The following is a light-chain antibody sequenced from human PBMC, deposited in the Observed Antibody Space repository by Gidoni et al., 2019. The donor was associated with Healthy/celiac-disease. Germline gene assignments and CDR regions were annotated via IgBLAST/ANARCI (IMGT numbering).Light chain of an antibody. V-gene: IGLV1-40*01. J-gene: IGLJ2*01. CDR1: SSNIGAGYD. CDR3: QSYDSSLSGSYVV. Sequence: QSVLTQPPSVSGAPGQRVTISCTGSSSNIGAGYDVHWYQQLPGTAPKLLIYGTSNRPSGVPDRFSGSKSGTSASLAITGLQAEDEADYYCQSYDSSLSGSYVVFGGGTKLTVL. CDR2: GTS.